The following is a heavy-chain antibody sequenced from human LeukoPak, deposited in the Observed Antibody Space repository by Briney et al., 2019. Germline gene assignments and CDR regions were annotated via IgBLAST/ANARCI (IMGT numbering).Heavy chain of an antibody. D-gene: IGHD3-10*01. CDR3: ARVPPRRGSGSYYYFDY. CDR1: GYTFTSYY. CDR2: MNPNSGNT. J-gene: IGHJ4*02. Sequence: GASVKVSCKASGYTFTSYYMHWVRQATGQGLEWMGWMNPNSGNTGYAQKFQGRVTMTRNTSISTAYMELSSLRSEDTAVYYCARVPPRRGSGSYYYFDYWGQGTLVTVSS. V-gene: IGHV1-8*02.